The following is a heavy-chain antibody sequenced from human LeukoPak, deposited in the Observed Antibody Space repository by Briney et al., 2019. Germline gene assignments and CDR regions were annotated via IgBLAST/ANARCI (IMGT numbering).Heavy chain of an antibody. J-gene: IGHJ4*02. Sequence: GRSLRLSCAASGFTFSSYGMHWVRQAPGKGLEWVAVISYDGSNKYYADSVKGRFTISRDNSKNTLYLQTNSLRAEDTAVYYCAKDLGPQIDYWGQGTLVTVSS. CDR2: ISYDGSNK. V-gene: IGHV3-30*18. CDR3: AKDLGPQIDY. CDR1: GFTFSSYG.